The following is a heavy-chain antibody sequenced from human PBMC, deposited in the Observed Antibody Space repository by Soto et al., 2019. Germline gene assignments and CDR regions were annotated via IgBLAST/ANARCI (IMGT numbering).Heavy chain of an antibody. CDR3: ARAYLASYFDFWSGYYSWFDP. V-gene: IGHV1-18*01. CDR2: ISAYNGNT. J-gene: IGHJ5*02. Sequence: QVQLVQSGAEVKKPGASVKVSCKASGYTFTSYGISWVRQAPGQGLEWMGWISAYNGNTNYAPKRQGRVTMTTDTSTSTAYMELRSLRSDDTAVYYCARAYLASYFDFWSGYYSWFDPWGQGSLVTVSS. D-gene: IGHD3-3*01. CDR1: GYTFTSYG.